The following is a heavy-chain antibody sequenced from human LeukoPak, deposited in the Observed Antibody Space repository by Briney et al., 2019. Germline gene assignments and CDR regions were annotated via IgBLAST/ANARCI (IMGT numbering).Heavy chain of an antibody. Sequence: GGSLRLSCSVSGFTFSNYAMQWVRQAPGKALEYVSAISSNGGSTFYADSVKGRFTISRDNSKNTLYLQMISLRAEDTAVYYCAKGTGSWGPNDYWGQGTLVTVSS. CDR1: GFTFSNYA. CDR3: AKGTGSWGPNDY. J-gene: IGHJ4*02. V-gene: IGHV3-64D*06. CDR2: ISSNGGST. D-gene: IGHD7-27*01.